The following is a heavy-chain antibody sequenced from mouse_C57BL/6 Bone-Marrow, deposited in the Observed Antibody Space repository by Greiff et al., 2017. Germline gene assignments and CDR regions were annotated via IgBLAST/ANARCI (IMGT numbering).Heavy chain of an antibody. CDR2: IYPRSGNT. J-gene: IGHJ2*01. CDR3: ARGNYYGSSYYFDY. CDR1: GYTFTSYG. Sequence: QVQLKQSGAELARPGASVKLSCKASGYTFTSYGISWVKQRTGQGLEWIGEIYPRSGNTYYNEKFKGKATLTADKSSSTAYMELRSLTSEDSAVYFCARGNYYGSSYYFDYGGQGTTLTVSS. D-gene: IGHD1-1*01. V-gene: IGHV1-81*01.